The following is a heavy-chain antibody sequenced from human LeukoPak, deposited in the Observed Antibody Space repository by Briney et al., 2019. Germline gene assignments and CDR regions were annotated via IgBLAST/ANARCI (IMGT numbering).Heavy chain of an antibody. CDR3: AGTRAYSPLELPY. V-gene: IGHV4-39*01. D-gene: IGHD5-18*01. CDR2: FYYSGTT. Sequence: SETLSLTCRVSGGSISSSRYYWGWIRQPPGKGLEWIGSFYYSGTTYYSPSLQSRVTISVDTSKNQFYLTLKLSSVTAADTAVYYCAGTRAYSPLELPYWGQGTLVTVSS. J-gene: IGHJ4*02. CDR1: GGSISSSRYY.